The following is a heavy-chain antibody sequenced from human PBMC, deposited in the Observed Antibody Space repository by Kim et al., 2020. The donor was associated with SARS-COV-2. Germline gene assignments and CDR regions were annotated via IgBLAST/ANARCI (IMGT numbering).Heavy chain of an antibody. CDR2: IYYSGST. CDR1: GGSIRSDAHY. V-gene: IGHV4-31*03. CDR3: ARDFGGYCTSTSCYAGGAYGMDV. Sequence: SETLSLTCTVSGGSIRSDAHYWSWIRQHPGKGLEWIGYIYYSGSTYYNPSLKSRVTISVDTSKNQFSLLVSSVTAADTAVYYCARDFGGYCTSTSCYAGGAYGMDVWGQGTTVTVSS. D-gene: IGHD2-2*01. J-gene: IGHJ6*02.